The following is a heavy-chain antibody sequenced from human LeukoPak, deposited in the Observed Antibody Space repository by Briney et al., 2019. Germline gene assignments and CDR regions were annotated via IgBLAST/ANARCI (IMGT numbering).Heavy chain of an antibody. Sequence: GASVKVSCKASGYTFTSYGISWVRQTPGQGLEWMGWISAYNGNTNYAQKLQGRVTMTTDTSTSTAYMELRSLRSDDTALYYCARDDYYYDSSGYYIALIGYWGQGTLVTVSS. V-gene: IGHV1-18*01. D-gene: IGHD3-22*01. CDR3: ARDDYYYDSSGYYIALIGY. CDR2: ISAYNGNT. J-gene: IGHJ4*02. CDR1: GYTFTSYG.